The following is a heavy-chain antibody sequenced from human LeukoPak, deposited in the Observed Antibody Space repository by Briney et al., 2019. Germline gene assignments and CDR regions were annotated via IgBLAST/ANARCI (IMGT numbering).Heavy chain of an antibody. D-gene: IGHD2-2*01. CDR3: TRDPMYQLPNSFDY. CDR2: IRSKAYGATT. CDR1: GFTFGDYA. Sequence: PGRSLRLSCTASGFTFGDYAMSWVRQAPGKGLQWVGFIRSKAYGATTEYAASVKGRFTISRDDSKSIAYLQMNSLKTEDTAVYYCTRDPMYQLPNSFDYWGQGTLVTVSS. V-gene: IGHV3-49*04. J-gene: IGHJ4*02.